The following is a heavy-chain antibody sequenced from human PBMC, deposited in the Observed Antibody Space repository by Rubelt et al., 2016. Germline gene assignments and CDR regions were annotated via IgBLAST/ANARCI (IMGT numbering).Heavy chain of an antibody. CDR2: IFSNDEE. J-gene: IGHJ4*02. Sequence: QITLKESSPTLVKPTQTLTLTCTFSGYSLSTSGVGVGWIRQPPGKALEWLAHIFSNDEESYSTSLKSRLAISKDTSKSQVVLTMTNMDPVDTATYYCARTIYDSSYYYNYFDYGGQGTLVTVSS. V-gene: IGHV2-26*01. CDR3: ARTIYDSSYYYNYFDY. D-gene: IGHD3-22*01. CDR1: GYSLSTSGVG.